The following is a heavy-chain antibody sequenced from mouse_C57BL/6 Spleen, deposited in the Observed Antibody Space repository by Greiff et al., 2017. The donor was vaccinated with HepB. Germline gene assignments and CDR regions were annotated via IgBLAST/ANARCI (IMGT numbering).Heavy chain of an antibody. Sequence: VQLQQSGAELVRPGASVKLSCTASGFNITDDYMHWVKQRPEQGLEWIGWIDPENGDTEYASKFQGKATITADTSSNTAYLQRSSLTSEDTAVYYCTSWGTTVVERDYWGQGTTLTVSS. CDR2: IDPENGDT. V-gene: IGHV14-4*01. CDR3: TSWGTTVVERDY. J-gene: IGHJ2*01. D-gene: IGHD1-1*01. CDR1: GFNITDDY.